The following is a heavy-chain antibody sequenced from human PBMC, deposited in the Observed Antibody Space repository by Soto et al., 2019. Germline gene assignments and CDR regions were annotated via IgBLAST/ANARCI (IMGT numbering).Heavy chain of an antibody. Sequence: QVQLEQSGAEVEKPGSSVKVSCKPSGGTFKSYVLNWVRQAPGQGLEWMGGIIPFLGSADYAQKFQDRVSITADESTSTAYLELRSLRSEDAAVYCCAGTQFDTSGYYPSGLELWGDGTLVTVAS. CDR3: AGTQFDTSGYYPSGLEL. D-gene: IGHD3-22*01. V-gene: IGHV1-69*01. CDR2: IIPFLGSA. CDR1: GGTFKSYV. J-gene: IGHJ4*01.